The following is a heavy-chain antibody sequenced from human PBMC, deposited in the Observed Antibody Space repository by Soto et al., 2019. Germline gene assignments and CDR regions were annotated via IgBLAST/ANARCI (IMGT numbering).Heavy chain of an antibody. CDR2: INHSGST. Sequence: SETLSLTFAVYGWSFSGYYWSWIRQPPGKGLEWIGEINHSGSTNYNPSLKSRVTISVDTSKNQFSLKLNSVTAADTAVYYCARLIYYDFWSGPRGDYYYYMDVWGKGTTVTVSS. CDR3: ARLIYYDFWSGPRGDYYYYMDV. CDR1: GWSFSGYY. V-gene: IGHV4-34*01. J-gene: IGHJ6*03. D-gene: IGHD3-3*01.